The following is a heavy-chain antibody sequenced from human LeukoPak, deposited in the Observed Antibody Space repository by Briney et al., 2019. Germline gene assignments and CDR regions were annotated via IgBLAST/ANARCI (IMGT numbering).Heavy chain of an antibody. CDR3: ARGGVTLDY. Sequence: SETLSLTCTVSGGSISSGSYYWSWIRQPPGKGLEWIGYIYESGRTNHNPSLKSRVNISADTSKNQFSLKLSSVTAADTAVYYCARGGVTLDYWGQGSLVTVSS. CDR2: IYESGRT. D-gene: IGHD1-14*01. J-gene: IGHJ4*02. CDR1: GGSISSGSYY. V-gene: IGHV4-61*01.